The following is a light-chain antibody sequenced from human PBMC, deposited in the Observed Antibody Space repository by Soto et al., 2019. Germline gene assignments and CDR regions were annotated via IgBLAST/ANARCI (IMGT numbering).Light chain of an antibody. CDR3: QQYGSSPLFT. CDR2: GAS. J-gene: IGKJ3*01. Sequence: EIVLTQSPGTLSLSPGKRATLSCRASQSVSSSYLAWYQQKPGQAPRLLIYGASSRATGIPDRFSGSGSGTDFTLTISRREPEDFAVYYCQQYGSSPLFTFGPGTKVDIK. CDR1: QSVSSSY. V-gene: IGKV3-20*01.